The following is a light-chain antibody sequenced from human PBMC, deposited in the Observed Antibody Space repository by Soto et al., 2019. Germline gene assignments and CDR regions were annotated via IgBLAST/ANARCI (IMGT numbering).Light chain of an antibody. CDR3: QQSYSTPLG. CDR1: QSISSY. Sequence: DIQMTQSPSSLSASVGDRVIITCRASQSISSYLNWYQQKPGKAPKLLIYAASSLQSGVPSRFSGSGSGTDFPLTISSLQPEDFATYYCQQSYSTPLGFGPGTKVDIK. V-gene: IGKV1-39*01. J-gene: IGKJ3*01. CDR2: AAS.